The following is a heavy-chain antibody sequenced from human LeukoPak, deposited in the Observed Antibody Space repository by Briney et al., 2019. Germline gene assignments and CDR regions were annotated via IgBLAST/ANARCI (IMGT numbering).Heavy chain of an antibody. J-gene: IGHJ5*02. CDR2: ISGSGGST. V-gene: IGHV3-23*01. CDR1: GFTFSSYA. CDR3: AKVTKYGSGRARS. D-gene: IGHD3-10*01. Sequence: GGSLRLSCAASGFTFSSYAMSWVRQAPGKGLGWVSAISGSGGSTYYADSVKGRFTISRDNSKNTLYLQMNSLRAEDTAVYYCAKVTKYGSGRARSWGQGTLVTVSS.